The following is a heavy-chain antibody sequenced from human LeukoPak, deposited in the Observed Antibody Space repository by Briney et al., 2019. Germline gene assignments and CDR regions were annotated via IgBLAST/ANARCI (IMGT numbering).Heavy chain of an antibody. V-gene: IGHV3-53*01. CDR2: IYSGGNT. J-gene: IGHJ4*02. D-gene: IGHD4-11*01. CDR1: GFTVSSNS. CDR3: TSLNSDYSNYSP. Sequence: GGSLRLSCTVSGFTVSSNSWSWVRQAPGKGLEWVSFIYSGGNTHYSDSVKGRFTISRDNSKNTLYLQMNSLKTEDTAVYYCTSLNSDYSNYSPWGQGTLVTVSS.